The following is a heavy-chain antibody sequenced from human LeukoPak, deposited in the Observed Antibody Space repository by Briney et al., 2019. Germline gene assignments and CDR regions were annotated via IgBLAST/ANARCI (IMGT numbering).Heavy chain of an antibody. D-gene: IGHD2-15*01. J-gene: IGHJ3*02. Sequence: GASVKVSCKASGYTFTSYDINWVRQATGQGLEWMGWMNPNSGNTGYAQKFQGRVTMTRNTSISTAYMELSSLRPEDTAVYYCARACSGGSCYPIRDAFDIWGQGTMVIVSS. CDR2: MNPNSGNT. V-gene: IGHV1-8*01. CDR1: GYTFTSYD. CDR3: ARACSGGSCYPIRDAFDI.